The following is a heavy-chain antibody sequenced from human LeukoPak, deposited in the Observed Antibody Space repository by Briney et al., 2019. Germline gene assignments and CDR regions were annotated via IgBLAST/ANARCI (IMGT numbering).Heavy chain of an antibody. CDR3: ARDSGMVRGTVDY. CDR1: GYTFTSYY. V-gene: IGHV1-46*01. D-gene: IGHD3-10*01. J-gene: IGHJ4*02. Sequence: ASVKVSCKSSGYTFTSYYMYWVRQAPREEIEWMGIINPSGGSTSYAQKFQGRVTMTRDTSTSTVYMELSSQRSEDTAVYYCARDSGMVRGTVDYWGQGTLVTVSS. CDR2: INPSGGST.